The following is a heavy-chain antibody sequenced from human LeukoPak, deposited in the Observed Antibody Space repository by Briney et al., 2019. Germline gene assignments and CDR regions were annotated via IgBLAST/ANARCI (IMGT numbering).Heavy chain of an antibody. Sequence: GESLKISCKGSGYSFTSYWIGWVRQMPGKGLEWMGIIYPGDSDTRYSPSFQGQVTISADKSISTAYLQWSSLKASDTAMYYCARHQGYCSSTSCFYGMDVWGQGTTVTVSS. J-gene: IGHJ6*02. V-gene: IGHV5-51*01. CDR2: IYPGDSDT. D-gene: IGHD2-2*01. CDR3: ARHQGYCSSTSCFYGMDV. CDR1: GYSFTSYW.